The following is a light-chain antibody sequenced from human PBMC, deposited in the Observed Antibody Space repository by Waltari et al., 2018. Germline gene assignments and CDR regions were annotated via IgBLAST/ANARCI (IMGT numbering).Light chain of an antibody. CDR1: QSVDYY. V-gene: IGKV3-11*01. Sequence: EVVLTQSPATLSLSPGERATLSCRASQSVDYYLAWYQQKPGQAPRLLIYDAANRAAGIPARFGGSGSGTDFTLTISSLEPEDFAVYYCQQRKQWPPYTFGQGTKLEIK. J-gene: IGKJ2*01. CDR3: QQRKQWPPYT. CDR2: DAA.